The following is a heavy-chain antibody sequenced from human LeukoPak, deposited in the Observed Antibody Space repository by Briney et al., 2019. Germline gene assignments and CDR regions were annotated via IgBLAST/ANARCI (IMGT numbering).Heavy chain of an antibody. CDR1: GGSISSGGYY. D-gene: IGHD3-10*01. CDR3: ARDQKMVHDY. J-gene: IGHJ4*02. V-gene: IGHV4-31*03. Sequence: SETLSLTCTVSGGSISSGGYYWSWIRQHPGKGLEWIGYIYYSGSTYYNPSLKSRVTISVDTSKNQFSLKLSSVTAADTAVYYCARDQKMVHDYWGQGTLVTVSS. CDR2: IYYSGST.